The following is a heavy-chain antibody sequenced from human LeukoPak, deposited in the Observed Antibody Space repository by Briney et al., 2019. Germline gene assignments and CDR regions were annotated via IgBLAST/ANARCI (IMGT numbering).Heavy chain of an antibody. V-gene: IGHV4-59*01. CDR1: GGSISSYY. CDR2: IYYSGST. CDR3: ARDHSGITGWFDP. D-gene: IGHD1-26*01. Sequence: PSETLSLTCTVSGGSISSYYWSWIRQPPGKGLEWIGYIYYSGSTNYNPSLKSRVTISVDTSKNQFSLKLSSVTAADTAVYYCARDHSGITGWFDPWGQGTLVTVSS. J-gene: IGHJ5*02.